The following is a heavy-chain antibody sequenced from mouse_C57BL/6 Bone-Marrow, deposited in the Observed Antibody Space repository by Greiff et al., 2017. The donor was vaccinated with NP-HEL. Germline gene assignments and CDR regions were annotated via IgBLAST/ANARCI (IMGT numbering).Heavy chain of an antibody. V-gene: IGHV1-76*01. Sequence: VQLQESGAELVRPGASVKLSCKASGYTFTDYYINWVKQRPGQGLEWIARIYPGSGNTYYNEKFKGKATLTAEKSSSTAYMQLSSLTSEDSAVYFCASPHYYGSSYFDYWGQGTTLTVSS. J-gene: IGHJ2*01. CDR2: IYPGSGNT. CDR1: GYTFTDYY. D-gene: IGHD1-1*01. CDR3: ASPHYYGSSYFDY.